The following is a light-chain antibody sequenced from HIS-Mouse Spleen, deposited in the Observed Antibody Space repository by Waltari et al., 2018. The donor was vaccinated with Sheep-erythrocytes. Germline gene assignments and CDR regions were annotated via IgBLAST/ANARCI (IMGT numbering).Light chain of an antibody. Sequence: QSALTQPPSASGAPGQSVTISCTGTSSDVGGSNYLSWYQHHPGKAPKLMIYEVSKRPSGVPDRFSGSKSGNTASPTISGLQAEDEADYYCSSYTSSSTLYVFGTGTKVTVL. CDR3: SSYTSSSTLYV. V-gene: IGLV2-8*01. CDR1: SSDVGGSNY. CDR2: EVS. J-gene: IGLJ1*01.